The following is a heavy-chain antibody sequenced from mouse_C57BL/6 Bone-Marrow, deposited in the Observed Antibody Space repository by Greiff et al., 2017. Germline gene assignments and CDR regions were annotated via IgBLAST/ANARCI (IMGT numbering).Heavy chain of an antibody. V-gene: IGHV1-64*01. CDR1: GYTFTSYW. D-gene: IGHD2-1*01. Sequence: VQLQQPGAELVKPGASVKLSCKASGYTFTSYWMHWVKQRPGQGLEWIGMIHPNSGSTNYNEKFKSKATLTVDKSSSTAYMQLCRLTSEGSAVYYCALSTMAQGFAYWDQGTLAPVSA. CDR3: ALSTMAQGFAY. CDR2: IHPNSGST. J-gene: IGHJ3*01.